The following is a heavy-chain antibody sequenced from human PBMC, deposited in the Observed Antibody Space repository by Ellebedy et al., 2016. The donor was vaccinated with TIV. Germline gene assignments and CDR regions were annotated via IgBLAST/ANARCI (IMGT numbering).Heavy chain of an antibody. Sequence: PSETLSLTCTVSGGSLSRSDYYWGWIRQPPGKGLEWIGSIFYSGTTYYNPSLKSRVTISLDTSKNHFSLKLRSTTAADTAAYYCARQGPDGPFDYWGQGTLVTVS. D-gene: IGHD3/OR15-3a*01. CDR2: IFYSGTT. CDR3: ARQGPDGPFDY. CDR1: GGSLSRSDYY. V-gene: IGHV4-39*02. J-gene: IGHJ4*02.